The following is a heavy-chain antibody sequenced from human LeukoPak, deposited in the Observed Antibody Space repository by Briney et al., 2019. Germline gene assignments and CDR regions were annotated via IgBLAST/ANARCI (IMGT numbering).Heavy chain of an antibody. CDR3: ARGQLVVT. CDR2: ISHSGST. Sequence: SETLSLTCAVYGGSFSGYYWSWIRQPPGKGLEWIGEISHSGSTNYNPSLKSRVTIPVDTSKNQFSLKLSSVTAADTAVYYCARGQLVVTWGQGTLVTVSS. J-gene: IGHJ5*02. V-gene: IGHV4-34*01. CDR1: GGSFSGYY. D-gene: IGHD6-13*01.